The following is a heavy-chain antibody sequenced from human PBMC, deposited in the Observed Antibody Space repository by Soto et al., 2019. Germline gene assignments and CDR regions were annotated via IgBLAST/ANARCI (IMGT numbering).Heavy chain of an antibody. CDR1: GFTFSSYG. Sequence: GGSLRLFCAASGFTFSSYGMHWVRQAPGKGLEWVAVIWYDGSNKYYADSVKGRFTISRDNSKNTLYLQMNSLRAEDTAVYYCARGRGSGYDPFDYWGQGTLVTVSS. D-gene: IGHD5-12*01. J-gene: IGHJ4*02. V-gene: IGHV3-33*01. CDR3: ARGRGSGYDPFDY. CDR2: IWYDGSNK.